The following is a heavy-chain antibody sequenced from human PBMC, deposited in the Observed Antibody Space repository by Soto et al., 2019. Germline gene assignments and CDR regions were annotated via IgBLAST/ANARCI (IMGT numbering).Heavy chain of an antibody. CDR3: ARGLVVPAAILSRDYYYYGLDV. CDR1: GYNFNRYW. Sequence: GESLKISCKGSGYNFNRYWIAWVRQMPGIGLEWMGIIYPDDSETRYGPSFQGQVTISADKSTGTASLQWSSLRASDTAVYYCARGLVVPAAILSRDYYYYGLDVWGQGTSVTVSS. CDR2: IYPDDSET. J-gene: IGHJ6*02. D-gene: IGHD2-2*02. V-gene: IGHV5-51*01.